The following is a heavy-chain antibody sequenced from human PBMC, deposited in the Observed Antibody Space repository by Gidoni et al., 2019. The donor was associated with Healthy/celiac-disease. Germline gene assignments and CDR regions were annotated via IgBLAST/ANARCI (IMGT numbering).Heavy chain of an antibody. J-gene: IGHJ5*02. D-gene: IGHD5-18*01. CDR1: GGSISSGGYY. CDR2: IYYSGST. Sequence: QVQLQESGPGLVKPSQTLSLTCTVSGGSISSGGYYWRWIRQHPGKGLEWIGYIYYSGSTYYNPSLKSRVTISVDTSKNQFSLKLSSVTAADTAVYYCARGWWIPTHQGENWFDPWGQGTLVTVSS. CDR3: ARGWWIPTHQGENWFDP. V-gene: IGHV4-31*03.